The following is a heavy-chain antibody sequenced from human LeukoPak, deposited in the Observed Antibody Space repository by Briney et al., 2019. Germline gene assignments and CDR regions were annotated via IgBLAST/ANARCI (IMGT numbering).Heavy chain of an antibody. CDR3: ASTGYRPSRFDY. CDR1: GGSVSSGSHY. D-gene: IGHD6-13*01. J-gene: IGHJ4*02. CDR2: IYYSGST. V-gene: IGHV4-61*01. Sequence: SETLSLTCTVSGGSVSSGSHYWSWIRQPPGKGLEWIGYIYYSGSTNYNPSLKSRVTISVDTSKNQFSLKLSSVTAADTAVYYCASTGYRPSRFDYWGQGTLVTVSS.